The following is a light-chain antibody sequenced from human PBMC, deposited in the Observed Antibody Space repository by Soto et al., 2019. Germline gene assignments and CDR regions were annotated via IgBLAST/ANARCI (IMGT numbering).Light chain of an antibody. J-gene: IGKJ1*01. CDR1: QSISVS. V-gene: IGKV1-5*01. CDR3: QQYDKYST. CDR2: DAS. Sequence: IQITQSPSPLSASVGDTVTITCRASQSISVSLAWYQQKPGKAPNLLIYDASTLQGGVPSRFSGSGSGTEFTLTVTSLQPEDFATSFCQQYDKYSTFGHGTKVDIK.